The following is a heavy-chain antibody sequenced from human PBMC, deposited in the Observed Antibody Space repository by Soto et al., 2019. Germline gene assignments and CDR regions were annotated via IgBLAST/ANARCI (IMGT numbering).Heavy chain of an antibody. D-gene: IGHD6-13*01. CDR2: INPNSGGT. J-gene: IGHJ3*02. V-gene: IGHV1-2*04. CDR3: ARGGRSSWPYDAFDI. CDR1: GYTFTGYY. Sequence: ASVKVSCKASGYTFTGYYMHWVRQAPGQGLEWMGWINPNSGGTNYAQKFQGWVTMTRDTSISTAYMELSRLRSDDTAVYYCARGGRSSWPYDAFDIWGQGAMVTV.